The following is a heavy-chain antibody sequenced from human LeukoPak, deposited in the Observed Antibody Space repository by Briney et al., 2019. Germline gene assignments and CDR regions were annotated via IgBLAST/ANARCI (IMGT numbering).Heavy chain of an antibody. J-gene: IGHJ4*02. CDR3: AKAAAITIFGVVIVNFDY. D-gene: IGHD3-3*01. CDR2: ISGSGGST. Sequence: PGASLRLSCAASGFTFSSYAMSWVRQAPGKGLEWVSAISGSGGSTYYADSVKGRFTISRDNSKHTLYLQMNSLRAEDTSVYYCAKAAAITIFGVVIVNFDYWGQGTLVTVSS. V-gene: IGHV3-23*01. CDR1: GFTFSSYA.